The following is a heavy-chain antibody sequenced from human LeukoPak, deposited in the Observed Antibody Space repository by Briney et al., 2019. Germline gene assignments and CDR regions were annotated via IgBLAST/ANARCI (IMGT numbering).Heavy chain of an antibody. CDR1: GGTFSSYA. D-gene: IGHD4-23*01. CDR3: ATSTVVKYFAWFDP. J-gene: IGHJ5*02. CDR2: SIPIFGTA. Sequence: SVKVSCKASGGTFSSYAISWVRQAPGQGLEWMGGSIPIFGTANYAQKFQGRVTITADESTSTAYMELSSLRSEDTAVYYCATSTVVKYFAWFDPWGQGTLVTVSS. V-gene: IGHV1-69*13.